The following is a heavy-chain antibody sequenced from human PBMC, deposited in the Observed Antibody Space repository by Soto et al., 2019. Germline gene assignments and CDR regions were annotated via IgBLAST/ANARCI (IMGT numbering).Heavy chain of an antibody. Sequence: PGGSLRLSCAASGFTFSSYGMHWVRQAPGKGLEWVGFIRSKAYGGTTEYAASVKGRFTISRDDSKSIAYLQMNSLKTEDTAVYYCTRGRGYSSSWYLVGYWGQGTLVTVSS. CDR3: TRGRGYSSSWYLVGY. J-gene: IGHJ4*02. V-gene: IGHV3-49*04. D-gene: IGHD6-13*01. CDR2: IRSKAYGGTT. CDR1: GFTFSSYG.